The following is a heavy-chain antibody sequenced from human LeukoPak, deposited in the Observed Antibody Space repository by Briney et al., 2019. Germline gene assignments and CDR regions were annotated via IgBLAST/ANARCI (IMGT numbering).Heavy chain of an antibody. D-gene: IGHD3-22*01. J-gene: IGHJ4*02. CDR3: ARDLVGDYYDSSGYSYD. CDR1: GYTFTGYY. V-gene: IGHV1-2*02. Sequence: ASVKVSCKASGYTFTGYYMHWVRQAPGQGLEWMGWINPNSGGTNYAQKFQGRVTMTRDTSISTAYMELSRLRSDDTAVYYCARDLVGDYYDSSGYSYDWGQGTLVTVSS. CDR2: INPNSGGT.